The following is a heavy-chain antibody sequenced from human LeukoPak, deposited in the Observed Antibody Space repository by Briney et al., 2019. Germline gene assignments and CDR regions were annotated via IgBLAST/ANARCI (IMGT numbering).Heavy chain of an antibody. CDR3: ARLIYSSGWYELGYYFDY. V-gene: IGHV4-34*01. J-gene: IGHJ4*02. CDR1: GGSFSGYY. Sequence: SETLSLTCAVYGGSFSGYYWSWIRQPPGKGLEWIGEINHSGSTNYNPSLKSRVTISVDTSKNQFSLKLSSVTAADTAVYYCARLIYSSGWYELGYYFDYWGQGTLVTVSS. CDR2: INHSGST. D-gene: IGHD6-19*01.